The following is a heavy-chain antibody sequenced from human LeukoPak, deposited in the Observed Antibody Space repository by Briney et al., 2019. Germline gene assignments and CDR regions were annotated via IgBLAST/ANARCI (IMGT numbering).Heavy chain of an antibody. J-gene: IGHJ4*02. CDR2: ISGSGDST. CDR1: GFTFSTYA. CDR3: ARFRLTVTTYAHLDY. V-gene: IGHV3-23*01. Sequence: PGGSLRLSCAASGFTFSTYAVNWVRQAPGKGLEWVSTISGSGDSTYYADSVKGRFTISRDNAKNSLYLQMNSLRAEDTAVYYCARFRLTVTTYAHLDYWGQGTLVTVSS. D-gene: IGHD4-17*01.